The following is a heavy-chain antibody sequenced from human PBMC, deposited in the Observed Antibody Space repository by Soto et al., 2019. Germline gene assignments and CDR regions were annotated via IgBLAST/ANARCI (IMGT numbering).Heavy chain of an antibody. CDR3: VSRIPSWLFDY. CDR1: GFIVTSNY. CDR2: MYGGGDI. Sequence: VGALRLSCLASGFIVTSNYMYWVRQAPGKGLEWVSAMYGGGDIHYADSVKGRFTISRDTSENTVYLQMDNLRAEDTAVYFCVSRIPSWLFDYCGQGTPVTVSS. D-gene: IGHD2-21*01. J-gene: IGHJ4*01. V-gene: IGHV3-53*01.